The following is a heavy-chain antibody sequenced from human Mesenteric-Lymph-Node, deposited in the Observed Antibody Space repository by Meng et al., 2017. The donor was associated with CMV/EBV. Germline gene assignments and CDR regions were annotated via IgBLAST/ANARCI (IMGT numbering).Heavy chain of an antibody. CDR3: ASERWLQRFDY. CDR2: INPNSGVT. Sequence: ASVKVSCKSSGYTFTSNYIHWVRQAPGQGLEWMGWINPNSGVTNYAQKFQGRVTMTRDTSISTAYMELSRLRSDDTAVYYCASERWLQRFDYWGQGTLVTVSS. D-gene: IGHD5-24*01. J-gene: IGHJ4*02. CDR1: GYTFTSNY. V-gene: IGHV1-2*02.